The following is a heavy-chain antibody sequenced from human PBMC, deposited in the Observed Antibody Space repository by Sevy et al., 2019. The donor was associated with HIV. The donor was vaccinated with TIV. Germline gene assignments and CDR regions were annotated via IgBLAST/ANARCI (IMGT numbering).Heavy chain of an antibody. CDR3: ARDSHPYYDFWSGYYPFLYYYGMDV. Sequence: SETLSRTCAVSGGSSSSSNWWSWVRQPPGKGLEWIGEIYHSGSTNYNPSLKSRVTISVDKSKDQFSLKLSSVTAADTAVYYCARDSHPYYDFWSGYYPFLYYYGMDVWGQRTTVTVSS. V-gene: IGHV4-4*02. J-gene: IGHJ6*02. CDR2: IYHSGST. CDR1: GGSSSSSNW. D-gene: IGHD3-3*01.